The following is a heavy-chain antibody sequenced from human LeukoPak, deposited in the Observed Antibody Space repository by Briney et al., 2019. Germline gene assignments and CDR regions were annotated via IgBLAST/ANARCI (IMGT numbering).Heavy chain of an antibody. Sequence: GGSLRLTCAASGFTFSSYAMSWVRQAPGKGLEWVSGINWNGGSTGYADSVEGRFTIFRDNAKNSQYLQMNSLRAEDTAVYYCARGLWFGELGYDYWGQGTLVTVSS. CDR1: GFTFSSYA. D-gene: IGHD3-10*01. J-gene: IGHJ4*02. CDR3: ARGLWFGELGYDY. CDR2: INWNGGST. V-gene: IGHV3-20*04.